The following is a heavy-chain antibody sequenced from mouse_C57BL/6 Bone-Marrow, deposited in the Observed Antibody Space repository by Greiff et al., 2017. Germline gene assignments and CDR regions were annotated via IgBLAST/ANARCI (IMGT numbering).Heavy chain of an antibody. D-gene: IGHD1-1*01. CDR1: GFTFSSYG. J-gene: IGHJ4*01. Sequence: EVKVVESGGDLVKPGGSLKLSCAASGFTFSSYGMSWVRQTPDKRLEWVATLSSGGSYTYYPDSVKGRFTISRDNAKNTLYLQMSSLKSEDTAMYYCARRGTVGYAMDYWGQGTSVTVSS. CDR2: LSSGGSYT. V-gene: IGHV5-6*02. CDR3: ARRGTVGYAMDY.